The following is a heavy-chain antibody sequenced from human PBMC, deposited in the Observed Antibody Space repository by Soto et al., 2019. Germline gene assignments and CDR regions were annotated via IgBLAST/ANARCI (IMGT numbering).Heavy chain of an antibody. V-gene: IGHV3-7*01. Sequence: EVQLVESGGGLVQPGVSLRLSCAASGFSFISYWMSWVRQAPGKGLEWVANIKQDGSEKYYVDSVKGRFTISRDNAKNSLYLQMNSLRAEDTAVYYCARDRGISPYWGQGTLVTVSS. J-gene: IGHJ4*02. CDR1: GFSFISYW. CDR3: ARDRGISPY. CDR2: IKQDGSEK. D-gene: IGHD1-26*01.